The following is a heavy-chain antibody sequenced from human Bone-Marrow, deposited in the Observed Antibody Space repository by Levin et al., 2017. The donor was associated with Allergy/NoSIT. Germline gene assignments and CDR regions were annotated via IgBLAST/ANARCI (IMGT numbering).Heavy chain of an antibody. Sequence: GESLKISCAASGFTFSNYDMSWVRQAPGKGLEWVSVITSSGAGTYCADSVKGRFTISRDHSKNTLYLQMNSLSAEDTAVYYCAKHWGPMVRGVITYFDDWGQGTLVTVSS. CDR1: GFTFSNYD. D-gene: IGHD3-10*01. CDR2: ITSSGAGT. J-gene: IGHJ4*02. CDR3: AKHWGPMVRGVITYFDD. V-gene: IGHV3-23*01.